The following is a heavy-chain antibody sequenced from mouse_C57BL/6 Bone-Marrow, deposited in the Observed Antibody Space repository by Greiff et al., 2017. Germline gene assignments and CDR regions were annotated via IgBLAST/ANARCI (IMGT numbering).Heavy chain of an antibody. J-gene: IGHJ3*01. CDR3: AREGGIYYGYGGFAY. Sequence: VQLQQPGAELVKPGASVKLSCKASGYTFTSYWMHWVKQRPGQGLEWIGMIHPNSGSTNYNEKFKSKATLTVDKSSSTAYMQLSSLTSEDSAVYYCAREGGIYYGYGGFAYWGQGTLVTVSA. V-gene: IGHV1-64*01. D-gene: IGHD2-2*01. CDR1: GYTFTSYW. CDR2: IHPNSGST.